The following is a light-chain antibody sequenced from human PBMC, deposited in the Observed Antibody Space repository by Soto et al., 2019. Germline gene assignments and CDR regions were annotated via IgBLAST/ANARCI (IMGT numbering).Light chain of an antibody. V-gene: IGLV1-40*01. J-gene: IGLJ2*01. CDR3: QSYDSSLSGVV. CDR1: SSNIGAGYE. Sequence: QAVVTQPHSVSGAPGQRVTISCTGSSSNIGAGYEVHWYQQLPGTAPKLLIYGNIYRPSGVPDRFSGSKSGTSVSLAITGLQAEDEADYHCQSYDSSLSGVVFGGGTKLTVL. CDR2: GNI.